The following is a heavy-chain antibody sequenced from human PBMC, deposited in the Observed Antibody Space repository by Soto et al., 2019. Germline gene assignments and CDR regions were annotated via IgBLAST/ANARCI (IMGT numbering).Heavy chain of an antibody. V-gene: IGHV1-18*01. CDR3: ARPVTTFSAYYYYYGMDF. CDR1: GYTFTSYG. Sequence: ASVKVSCKASGYTFTSYGISWVRQAPGQGLEWMGWISAYNGNTNYAQKLQGRVTMTTDTSTSTAYMELRSLRSDDTAVYYCARPVTTFSAYYYYYGMDFWGQGTTVTGSS. D-gene: IGHD4-17*01. J-gene: IGHJ6*02. CDR2: ISAYNGNT.